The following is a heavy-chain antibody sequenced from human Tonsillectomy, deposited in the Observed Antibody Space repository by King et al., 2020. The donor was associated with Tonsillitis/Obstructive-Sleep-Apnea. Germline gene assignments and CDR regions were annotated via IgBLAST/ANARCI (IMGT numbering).Heavy chain of an antibody. CDR1: GGSFSGYY. J-gene: IGHJ4*02. CDR2: INHSGST. D-gene: IGHD2-21*01. Sequence: VQLQQWGAGLLRPSETLSLTCAVYGGSFSGYYWSWIRQPPGKGLEWIGEINHSGSTNYNPSLTSRVTISVDTSKNQFSLKLTSVTAADTAVYYCARGTIVAXPAVMGGGFDYWXQGTLVTVSS. CDR3: ARGTIVAXPAVMGGGFDY. V-gene: IGHV4-34*01.